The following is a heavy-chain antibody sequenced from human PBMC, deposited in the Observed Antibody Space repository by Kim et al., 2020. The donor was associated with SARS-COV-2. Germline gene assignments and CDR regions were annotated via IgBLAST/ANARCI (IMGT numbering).Heavy chain of an antibody. CDR3: ARDDPYYDFWSGYYTGYYGMDV. V-gene: IGHV3-21*01. CDR2: ISSSSSYI. Sequence: GGSLRLSCAASGFTFSSYSMNWVRQAPGKGLEWVSSISSSSSYIYYADSVKGRFTISRDNAKNSLYLQMNSLRAEDTAVYYCARDDPYYDFWSGYYTGYYGMDVWGQGTTVTVSS. CDR1: GFTFSSYS. J-gene: IGHJ6*02. D-gene: IGHD3-3*01.